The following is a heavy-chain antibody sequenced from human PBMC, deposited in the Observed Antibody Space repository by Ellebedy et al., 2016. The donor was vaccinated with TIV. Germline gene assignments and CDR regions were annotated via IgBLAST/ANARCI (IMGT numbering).Heavy chain of an antibody. CDR3: AKEKRYCSSANCPLGY. V-gene: IGHV3-30*18. D-gene: IGHD2-2*01. CDR2: ISSDGGRK. Sequence: GESLKISXAASGFTFKSYDMHWVRQVPGKGLEWVAVISSDGGRKHYADSVKGRFTISRDNSKNTLFLQMNSLRPEDAAVCYCAKEKRYCSSANCPLGYWGQGNLVTVSS. CDR1: GFTFKSYD. J-gene: IGHJ4*02.